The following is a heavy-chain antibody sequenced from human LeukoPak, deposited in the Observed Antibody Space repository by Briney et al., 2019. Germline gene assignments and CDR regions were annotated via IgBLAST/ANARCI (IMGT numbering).Heavy chain of an antibody. CDR1: GGTFSSYA. J-gene: IGHJ3*02. CDR3: ARVSLRSEAFDI. CDR2: IIPIFGTA. Sequence: ASVKVSCKASGGTFSSYAISWVRQAPGQGLEWMGGIIPIFGTANYAQKFQGRVTIAADESTSTAYMELSSLRSEDTAVYYCARVSLRSEAFDIWGQGTMVTVSS. D-gene: IGHD4-17*01. V-gene: IGHV1-69*13.